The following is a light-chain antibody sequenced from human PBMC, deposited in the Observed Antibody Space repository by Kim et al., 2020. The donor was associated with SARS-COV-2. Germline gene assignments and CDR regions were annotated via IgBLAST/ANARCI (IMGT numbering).Light chain of an antibody. CDR1: SLRSYY. Sequence: LGQTVRITCQGDSLRSYYESWYQQKPGQAPVLVIYGKNNRPSGIPDRFSGSSSGNTASLPITGAQAEDEADYYCNSRDSSGNHRVVFGGGTQLTVL. V-gene: IGLV3-19*01. CDR3: NSRDSSGNHRVV. CDR2: GKN. J-gene: IGLJ2*01.